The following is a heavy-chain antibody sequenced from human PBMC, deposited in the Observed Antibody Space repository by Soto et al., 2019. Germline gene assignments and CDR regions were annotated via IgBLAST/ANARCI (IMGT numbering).Heavy chain of an antibody. V-gene: IGHV3-7*01. Sequence: GGSLRLSCATSGFTFSRNYMSWVRQAPGKGLEWVAHIKEDGSEKNYVDSVKGRFTISRDNAENSLFLQMNSLRVEDTAVYYCARIKLVDFFFINVDVYDMDVWGLGTPVTVSS. D-gene: IGHD2-15*01. CDR1: GFTFSRNY. J-gene: IGHJ6*02. CDR3: ARIKLVDFFFINVDVYDMDV. CDR2: IKEDGSEK.